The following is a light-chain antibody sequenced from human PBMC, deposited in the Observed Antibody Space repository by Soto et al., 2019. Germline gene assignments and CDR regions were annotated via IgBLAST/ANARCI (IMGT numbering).Light chain of an antibody. CDR2: DVI. V-gene: IGLV2-11*01. J-gene: IGLJ3*02. Sequence: QSVLTQPRSVSGSPGQSVTISCTGTSSDVGIYNYVSWYQHHPGKAPKLIIYDVIKRPSGVPDRFSGSKSGITASLTISGLQADDEADYYCRSYAATSTLVFGGGTKLTVL. CDR3: RSYAATSTLV. CDR1: SSDVGIYNY.